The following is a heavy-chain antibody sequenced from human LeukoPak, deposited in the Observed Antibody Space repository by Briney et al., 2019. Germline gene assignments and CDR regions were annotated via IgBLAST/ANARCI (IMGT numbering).Heavy chain of an antibody. CDR3: TRVTAYYDYGMDV. Sequence: GGSLRLSCAASGFTVSSYIMNWVRQAPGKGLEWVGRIKSKSDYGTTDYAAPVKGRFTISRDDSKNTLYLQMNSLKTEDTAMYYCTRVTAYYDYGMDVWGQGTTVTVSS. CDR2: IKSKSDYGTT. V-gene: IGHV3-15*01. D-gene: IGHD2-21*02. J-gene: IGHJ6*02. CDR1: GFTVSSYI.